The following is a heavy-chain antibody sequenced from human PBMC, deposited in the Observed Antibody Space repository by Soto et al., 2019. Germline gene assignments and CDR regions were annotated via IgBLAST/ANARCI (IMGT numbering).Heavy chain of an antibody. CDR3: ARVFCSGGSCYHYYGMDV. D-gene: IGHD2-15*01. CDR1: GGSISSSNW. J-gene: IGHJ6*02. V-gene: IGHV4-4*02. CDR2: IYHSGST. Sequence: QVQLQESGPGLVKPSGTLSLTCAVSGGSISSSNWWSWVRQPPGKGLEWIGEIYHSGSTHYNPSLKSRVTISVDKSKNQFSLKLSSVTATDTAVYYCARVFCSGGSCYHYYGMDVWGQGTTVTVSS.